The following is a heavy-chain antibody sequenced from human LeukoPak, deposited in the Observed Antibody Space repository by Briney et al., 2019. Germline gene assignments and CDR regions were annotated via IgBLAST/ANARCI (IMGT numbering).Heavy chain of an antibody. CDR2: INPKDGGT. CDR1: GYTFRDYY. CDR3: ARGPNTAAFDY. J-gene: IGHJ4*02. Sequence: ASVKVSCKTSGYTFRDYYMHWFRQAPGQGLEWMGWINPKDGGTNYAQKFQGRVTMTRDTSFSTAYMELSRLRSDDTAVYYYARGPNTAAFDYWGQGTLVTVSS. D-gene: IGHD6-13*01. V-gene: IGHV1-2*02.